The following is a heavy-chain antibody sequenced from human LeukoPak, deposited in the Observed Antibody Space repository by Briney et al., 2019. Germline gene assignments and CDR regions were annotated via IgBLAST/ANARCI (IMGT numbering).Heavy chain of an antibody. CDR2: ISAYNGNT. D-gene: IGHD5-18*01. J-gene: IGHJ4*02. Sequence: ASVKVCFKASGYTFTIYGISWVRQAPGQGLEWMGGISAYNGNTNYAQKLQGRVTITTDTSTSTAYMELRSLRSDDTAVYYCARVIGYSYGTDYWGQGTLVTVSS. CDR3: ARVIGYSYGTDY. CDR1: GYTFTIYG. V-gene: IGHV1-18*01.